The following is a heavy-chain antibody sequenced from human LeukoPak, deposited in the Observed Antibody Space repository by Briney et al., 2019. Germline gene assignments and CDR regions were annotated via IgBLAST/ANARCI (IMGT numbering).Heavy chain of an antibody. V-gene: IGHV4-39*01. D-gene: IGHD6-19*01. Sequence: PSETLSLTCTVSGVSISSSNSYWGWIRQPPGKGLEWIGSIYYTGNTYYNASLKSRVTISIDTSKNQISLRLTSVTATDTAMYYCARAQIAVAGTGSFDYWGQGTLVTVSS. CDR3: ARAQIAVAGTGSFDY. CDR1: GVSISSSNSY. CDR2: IYYTGNT. J-gene: IGHJ4*02.